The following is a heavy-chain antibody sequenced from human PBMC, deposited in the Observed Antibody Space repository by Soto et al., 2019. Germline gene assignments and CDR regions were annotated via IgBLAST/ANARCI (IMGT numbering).Heavy chain of an antibody. D-gene: IGHD7-27*01. CDR1: GYTSTSFY. J-gene: IGHJ4*02. CDR3: ARGLTSGDY. V-gene: IGHV1-46*01. Sequence: QVQLVQSGAEVKNPGASVKLSCKASGYTSTSFYIHWVRQAPGQGLEWMAIINPNDGSTNYAPNLQGRVTLTRETSTNTVYIGRSSLGSEDTAFYYCARGLTSGDYWGQGALVTFSS. CDR2: INPNDGST.